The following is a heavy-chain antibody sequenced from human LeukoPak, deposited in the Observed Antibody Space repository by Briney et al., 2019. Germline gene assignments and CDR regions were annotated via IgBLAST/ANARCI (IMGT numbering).Heavy chain of an antibody. CDR2: INSDGSST. Sequence: TGGSLRLSCAASGFTVSNYEMNWVRQAPGKGLVWVSRINSDGSSTSYADSVKGRFTISRDNAKNTLYLQMNSLRAEDTAVYYCVREQRLKPFDYWGQGTLVTVSS. J-gene: IGHJ4*02. D-gene: IGHD2-21*02. V-gene: IGHV3-74*01. CDR1: GFTVSNYE. CDR3: VREQRLKPFDY.